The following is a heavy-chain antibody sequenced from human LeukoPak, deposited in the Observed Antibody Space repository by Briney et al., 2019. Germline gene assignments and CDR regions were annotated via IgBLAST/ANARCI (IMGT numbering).Heavy chain of an antibody. J-gene: IGHJ6*03. CDR2: IFYDGSNK. V-gene: IGHV3-30*04. CDR1: GFIFSNYA. D-gene: IGHD3-10*01. CDR3: AREGYYGSGLYYYYYMDV. Sequence: GGSLRLSCTASGFIFSNYAMHWVRQAPGKGLEWVAVIFYDGSNKYYADSVKGRFTISRDNSKNTLYLQMNSLRAEDTAVYYCAREGYYGSGLYYYYYMDVWGKGTTVTVSS.